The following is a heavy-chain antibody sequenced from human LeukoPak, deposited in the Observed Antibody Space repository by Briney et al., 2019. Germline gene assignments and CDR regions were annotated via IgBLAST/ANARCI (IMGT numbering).Heavy chain of an antibody. J-gene: IGHJ4*02. D-gene: IGHD2-15*01. CDR1: GGSISSYY. Sequence: PSETLSLTCTVSGGSISSYYWSWIRQPPGKGLEWIGYIYYSGSTNYDPSLKSRVTISVDTSKNQFSLKLSSVTAADTAVYYCARDHPFAATPVDYWGQGTLVTVSS. V-gene: IGHV4-59*01. CDR2: IYYSGST. CDR3: ARDHPFAATPVDY.